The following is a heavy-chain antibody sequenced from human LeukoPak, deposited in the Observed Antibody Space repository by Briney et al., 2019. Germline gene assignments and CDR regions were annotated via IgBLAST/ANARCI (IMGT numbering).Heavy chain of an antibody. V-gene: IGHV3-21*04. J-gene: IGHJ6*03. Sequence: GGSLRLSCAASGFTFSSYSMNWVRQAPGKGLEWVSSISSSSSYIHYADSVKGRFTISRDYSKNTLYLQMNSLRAEDTAVYYCLTRSLVAVTGNYYMDVWGKGTTVTVSS. CDR2: ISSSSSYI. CDR1: GFTFSSYS. D-gene: IGHD6-19*01. CDR3: LTRSLVAVTGNYYMDV.